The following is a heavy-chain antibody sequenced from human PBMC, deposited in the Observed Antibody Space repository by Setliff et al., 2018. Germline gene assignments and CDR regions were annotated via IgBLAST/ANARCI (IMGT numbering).Heavy chain of an antibody. CDR3: AKEPAVSLTEAVRRTYYDYAMDA. CDR2: ISPYNGQT. J-gene: IGHJ6*02. V-gene: IGHV1-18*01. D-gene: IGHD3-9*01. CDR1: GYTFTYFG. Sequence: EASVKVSCKASGYTFTYFGLSWVRQAPGQGLEWMGWISPYNGQTTYAQRFQGRITMTTDTSTDTAYMELRNLRSDDTAIYFCAKEPAVSLTEAVRRTYYDYAMDAWGQGTTVTAP.